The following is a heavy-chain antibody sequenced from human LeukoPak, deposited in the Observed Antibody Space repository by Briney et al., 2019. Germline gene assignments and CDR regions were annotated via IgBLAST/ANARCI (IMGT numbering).Heavy chain of an antibody. CDR3: ARGLLAIIAVAGTFDY. CDR2: IYYDGST. V-gene: IGHV4-59*12. CDR1: GGSISSYY. D-gene: IGHD6-19*01. J-gene: IGHJ4*02. Sequence: SETLSLTCTVSGGSISSYYWSWIRQPPEKGLEYIGYIYYDGSTDYNPSLKSRVTISIDTSKNQFSLKLTSVTAADTAVYYCARGLLAIIAVAGTFDYWGQGTLVTVSS.